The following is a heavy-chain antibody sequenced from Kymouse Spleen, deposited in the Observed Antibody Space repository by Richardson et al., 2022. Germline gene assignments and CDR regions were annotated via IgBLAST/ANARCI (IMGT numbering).Heavy chain of an antibody. V-gene: IGHV3-23*04. Sequence: EVQLVESGGGLVQPGGSLRLSCAASGFTFSSYAMSWVRQAPGKGLEWVSAISGSGGSTYYADSVKGRFTISRDNSKNTLYLQMNSLRAEDTAVYYCAKDQDIVLMVYAMGYYGMDVWGQGTTVTVSS. CDR1: GFTFSSYA. D-gene: IGHD2-8*01. CDR2: ISGSGGST. J-gene: IGHJ6*02. CDR3: AKDQDIVLMVYAMGYYGMDV.